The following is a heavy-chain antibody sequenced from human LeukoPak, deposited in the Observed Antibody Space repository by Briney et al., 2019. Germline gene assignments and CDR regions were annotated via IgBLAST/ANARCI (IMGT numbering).Heavy chain of an antibody. J-gene: IGHJ4*02. CDR3: ARNLYGDSSFDY. D-gene: IGHD4-17*01. Sequence: ASVKVSCKVSGYTLTELSMHWVRQAPGKGLEWMGGFDPEDGETIYAQKFQGRVTMTTDTSTSTAYMELRSLRSDDTAVYYCARNLYGDSSFDYWGQGTLVTVSS. CDR1: GYTLTELS. CDR2: FDPEDGET. V-gene: IGHV1-24*01.